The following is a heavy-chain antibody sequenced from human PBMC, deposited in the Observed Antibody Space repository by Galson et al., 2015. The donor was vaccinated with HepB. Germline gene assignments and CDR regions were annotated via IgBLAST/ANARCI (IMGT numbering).Heavy chain of an antibody. D-gene: IGHD5-18*01. V-gene: IGHV1-3*04. CDR3: AREGGTGGYSYGIYYFDY. Sequence: SVKVSCKASGYSFTNYAMHWVRQAPGQRFEWMGWINTGNGNTKFSQRFQDRVTLTRDTSASTVYMELSSLRSEDTSVYYCAREGGTGGYSYGIYYFDYWGQGTLVTVSS. J-gene: IGHJ4*02. CDR1: GYSFTNYA. CDR2: INTGNGNT.